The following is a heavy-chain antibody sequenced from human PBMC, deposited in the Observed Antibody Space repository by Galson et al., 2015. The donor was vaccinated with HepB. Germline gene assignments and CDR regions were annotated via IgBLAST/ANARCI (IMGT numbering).Heavy chain of an antibody. CDR1: GFTFSDYY. V-gene: IGHV3-30*03. CDR3: ASHIY. Sequence: SLRLSCAASGFTFSDYYMNWVRQAPGEGLERVALIYYDGSHKYYADSVKGRFTISRDKPKNTVYLQMNSLRAEDTALYNCASHIYWGQGTLVTVSS. CDR2: IYYDGSHK. J-gene: IGHJ4*02.